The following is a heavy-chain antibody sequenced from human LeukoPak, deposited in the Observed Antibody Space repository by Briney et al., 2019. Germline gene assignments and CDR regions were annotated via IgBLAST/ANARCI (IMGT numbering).Heavy chain of an antibody. Sequence: PSETLSLTCTVSGGSISPYYWNWIRQTPGKGLEWIGHIYYTGGTNYNPSLKSRLTISLDTPKNQFSLELTSVTAADTAVYYCARLSSVTYCSGGSCSRGGYDYWGQGTLVTVSS. V-gene: IGHV4-59*08. CDR2: IYYTGGT. CDR3: ARLSSVTYCSGGSCSRGGYDY. CDR1: GGSISPYY. J-gene: IGHJ4*02. D-gene: IGHD2-15*01.